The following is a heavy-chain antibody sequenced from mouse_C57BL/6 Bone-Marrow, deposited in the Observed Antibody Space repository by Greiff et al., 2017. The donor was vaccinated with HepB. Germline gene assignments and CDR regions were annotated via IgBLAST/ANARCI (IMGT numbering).Heavy chain of an antibody. CDR2: IYPGNSDT. CDR3: TRGGAYYYGDFDV. J-gene: IGHJ1*03. V-gene: IGHV1-5*01. D-gene: IGHD1-1*01. CDR1: GYTFTSYW. Sequence: EVQLQQSGTVLARPGASVKMSCKTSGYTFTSYWMHWVKQRPGQGLEWIGAIYPGNSDTSYNQKFKGKAKMTAVTSASTAYMKLSSLTNEESAVYYCTRGGAYYYGDFDVWGTGTTVTVSS.